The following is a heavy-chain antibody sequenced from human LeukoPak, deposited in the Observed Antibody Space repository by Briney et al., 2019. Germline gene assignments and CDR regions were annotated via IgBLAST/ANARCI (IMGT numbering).Heavy chain of an antibody. Sequence: SETLSLTCAVSGASLDSGDYYWGWIRQSPGRGLECIASIHYSGNTYYDPSLKSRVTISVDTSKNQFSLKLSSVTAADTAVYYCARGPRGYSYGPFDYWGQGTLVTVSS. V-gene: IGHV4-39*07. CDR2: IHYSGNT. CDR1: GASLDSGDYY. CDR3: ARGPRGYSYGPFDY. J-gene: IGHJ4*02. D-gene: IGHD5-18*01.